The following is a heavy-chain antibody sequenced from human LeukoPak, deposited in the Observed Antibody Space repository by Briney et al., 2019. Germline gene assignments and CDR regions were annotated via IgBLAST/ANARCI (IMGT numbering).Heavy chain of an antibody. CDR2: ISDSGGST. CDR3: AKGTLYYGSGSYPRY. Sequence: PGGSLRLSCAASGFTFYNYAMSWVRQAPGKGLEWASTISDSGGSTYYADSVKGRFTISRDNSKNTLYLQMNSLRAEDTAVYYCAKGTLYYGSGSYPRYWGQGTLVTVSS. CDR1: GFTFYNYA. V-gene: IGHV3-23*01. D-gene: IGHD3-10*01. J-gene: IGHJ4*02.